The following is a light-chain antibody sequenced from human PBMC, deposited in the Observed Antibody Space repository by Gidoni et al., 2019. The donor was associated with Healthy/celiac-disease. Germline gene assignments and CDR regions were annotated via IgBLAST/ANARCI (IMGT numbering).Light chain of an antibody. J-gene: IGKJ4*01. CDR2: AAS. CDR1: QSISSY. Sequence: IQMTQSPSSLSASVGDQVTITCRASQSISSYLNWYQQKPGKAPKLLIYAASSLQSGVPSRFSGTGSVTDFTLTISSLQPEDFATYYCQQSYRTPLYLTFXGXTKVEIK. CDR3: QQSYRTPLYLT. V-gene: IGKV1-39*01.